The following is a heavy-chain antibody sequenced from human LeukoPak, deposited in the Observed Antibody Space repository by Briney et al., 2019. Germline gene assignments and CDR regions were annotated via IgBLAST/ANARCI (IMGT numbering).Heavy chain of an antibody. CDR3: ARDLGLNGNYYGMDV. J-gene: IGHJ6*02. V-gene: IGHV3-30-3*01. CDR2: ISFDGSKT. D-gene: IGHD1-14*01. Sequence: GGSLRLSCAASRFTFSSFAVHWVRQPPGKGLEWVAVISFDGSKTYYPDSVKGRFTISRDKSRNTLFLQMNSLRAEDTAVYYCARDLGLNGNYYGMDVWGQGTTVTVSS. CDR1: RFTFSSFA.